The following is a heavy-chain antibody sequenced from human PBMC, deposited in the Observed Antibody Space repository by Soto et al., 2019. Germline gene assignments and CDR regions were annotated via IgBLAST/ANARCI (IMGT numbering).Heavy chain of an antibody. V-gene: IGHV3-23*01. Sequence: RRLSCAASGFTFNTYAMNWVRQAPGKGLEWVASISGSGGTTYYADSVKGRFTVSRDTSKNTLFLQMNSLSAEDTAVYYCAKGFIVVVTAIRPDDNFDVWGQGTMVTVSS. J-gene: IGHJ3*01. D-gene: IGHD2-21*02. CDR1: GFTFNTYA. CDR2: ISGSGGTT. CDR3: AKGFIVVVTAIRPDDNFDV.